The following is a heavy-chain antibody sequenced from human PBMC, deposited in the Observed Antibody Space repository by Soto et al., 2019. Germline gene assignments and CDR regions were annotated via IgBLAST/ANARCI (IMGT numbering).Heavy chain of an antibody. V-gene: IGHV1-3*01. CDR1: GYSFSTFA. D-gene: IGHD4-4*01. CDR3: ATQGRTTTEFDF. Sequence: ASVKVSCKASGYSFSTFAIHWVRQAPGQRLEWMGWINAGNGDTKYSEKFQGRVTITGRTSASTAYMDLSSLRSEDTAVYYCATQGRTTTEFDFWGQATLVTVSS. J-gene: IGHJ4*02. CDR2: INAGNGDT.